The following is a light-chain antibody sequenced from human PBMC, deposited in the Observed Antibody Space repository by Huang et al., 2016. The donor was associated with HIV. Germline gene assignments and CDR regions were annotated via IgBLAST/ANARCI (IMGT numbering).Light chain of an antibody. CDR3: QQRSSWPGT. J-gene: IGKJ1*01. CDR1: QSVSSY. CDR2: DTS. V-gene: IGKV3-11*01. Sequence: EIVLTQSPATLSLSPGERATLSCRASQSVSSYLAWYQQKPGQAPRLLSDDTSNRATGIPARFSGSGSGTDFTLTISSLEPEDFAVYYCQQRSSWPGTFGQGTKVEVK.